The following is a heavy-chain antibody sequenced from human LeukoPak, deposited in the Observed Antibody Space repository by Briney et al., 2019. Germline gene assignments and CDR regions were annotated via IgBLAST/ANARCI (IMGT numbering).Heavy chain of an antibody. D-gene: IGHD2-21*02. Sequence: ASVKVSCKASGYTFTGYYMHWVRQAPGQGLEWMGWINPNSGGTNYAQKFQGRVTMTRDTSTSTAYMELSRLRSDDTAVYYCARDGGSGDWSPFDYWGQGTLVTVSS. CDR1: GYTFTGYY. J-gene: IGHJ4*02. V-gene: IGHV1-2*02. CDR2: INPNSGGT. CDR3: ARDGGSGDWSPFDY.